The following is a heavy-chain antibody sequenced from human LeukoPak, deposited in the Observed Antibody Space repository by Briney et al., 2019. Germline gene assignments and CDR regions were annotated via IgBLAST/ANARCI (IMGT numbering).Heavy chain of an antibody. J-gene: IGHJ6*02. D-gene: IGHD3-22*01. Sequence: GGSLRLSCAASGFTFSSYSMNWVRQAPGKGLEWVSSISSSSSYIYYADSVKGRFTISRDNAKNSLYLQMNSLRAEDTAVYYCARDSSSGYYEYYYYGMDVWGQGTTVTVSS. CDR3: ARDSSSGYYEYYYYGMDV. V-gene: IGHV3-21*01. CDR1: GFTFSSYS. CDR2: ISSSSSYI.